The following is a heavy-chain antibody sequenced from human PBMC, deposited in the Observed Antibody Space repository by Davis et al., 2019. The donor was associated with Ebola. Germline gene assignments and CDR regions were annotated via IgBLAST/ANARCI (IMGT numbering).Heavy chain of an antibody. Sequence: AASVKVSCKASEGTFSSYAISWVRQAPGQGLEWMGGIIPIFGTANYAQKFQGRVTITADESTSTAYMELSSLRSEDTAVYYCARVVSTIYSPYYFDYWGQGTLVTVSS. D-gene: IGHD5/OR15-5a*01. CDR1: EGTFSSYA. CDR3: ARVVSTIYSPYYFDY. V-gene: IGHV1-69*13. CDR2: IIPIFGTA. J-gene: IGHJ4*02.